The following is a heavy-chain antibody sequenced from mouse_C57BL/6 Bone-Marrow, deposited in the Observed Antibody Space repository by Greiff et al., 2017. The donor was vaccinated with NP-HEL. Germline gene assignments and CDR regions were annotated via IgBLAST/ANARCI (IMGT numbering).Heavy chain of an antibody. CDR3: ARYPAQATSLDY. J-gene: IGHJ2*01. CDR2: IHPNSGST. D-gene: IGHD3-2*02. Sequence: VKLQQPGAELVKPGASVKLSCKASGYTFTSYWMHWVKQRPGQGLEWIGMIHPNSGSTNYNEKFKSKATLTVDKSSSTAYMQLSSLTSEDSAVYYCARYPAQATSLDYWGQGTTLTVSS. V-gene: IGHV1-64*01. CDR1: GYTFTSYW.